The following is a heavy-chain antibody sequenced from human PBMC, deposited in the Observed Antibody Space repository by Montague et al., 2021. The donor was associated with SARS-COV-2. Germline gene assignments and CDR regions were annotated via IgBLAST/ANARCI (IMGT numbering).Heavy chain of an antibody. D-gene: IGHD3-9*01. CDR2: ITYSGST. CDR3: ARVVDYDVLTGFVTEGFDY. V-gene: IGHV4-34*01. J-gene: IGHJ4*02. CDR1: GGSFSGYC. Sequence: SETLSLTCAVYGGSFSGYCWTWIRQPPGKGLEWIGEITYSGSTNYNPSLKSRVTVSVDTSKNQFSLNLRSVTAADTAIYYCARVVDYDVLTGFVTEGFDYWGQGTLVTVSS.